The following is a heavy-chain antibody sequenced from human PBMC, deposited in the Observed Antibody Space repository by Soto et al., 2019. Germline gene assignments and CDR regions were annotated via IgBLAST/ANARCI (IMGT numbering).Heavy chain of an antibody. V-gene: IGHV4-61*01. Sequence: SETLSLTCTVSGGSVSSGNYYWSWIRQPPGTGLEWIGEINHSGSTNYNPSLKSRVTISVDTSKNQFSLKLTSVTAADTAVYYCARDKITGLFDYWGQGTLVTVSS. J-gene: IGHJ4*02. CDR1: GGSVSSGNYY. D-gene: IGHD2-8*02. CDR2: INHSGST. CDR3: ARDKITGLFDY.